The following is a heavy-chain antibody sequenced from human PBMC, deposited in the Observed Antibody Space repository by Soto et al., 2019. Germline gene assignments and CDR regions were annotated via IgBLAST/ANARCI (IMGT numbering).Heavy chain of an antibody. J-gene: IGHJ5*01. CDR2: VYYSGGA. D-gene: IGHD2-21*01. CDR3: GRVVEGATRHTDFDS. V-gene: IGHV4-39*01. CDR1: GVSIHNSHSF. Sequence: QMHLQESGPGLVKPSETLSLTCAVSGVSIHNSHSFWGWIRQPPGKGLEFIANVYYSGGAHYNPSFKSRVTISVDTATNQVSLRMSSVTAADTAVYFCGRVVEGATRHTDFDSWGQGTLVTVSS.